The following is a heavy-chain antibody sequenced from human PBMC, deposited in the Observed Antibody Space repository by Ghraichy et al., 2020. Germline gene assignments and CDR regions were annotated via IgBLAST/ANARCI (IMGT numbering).Heavy chain of an antibody. D-gene: IGHD2-21*01. Sequence: GGSLTLSCAASGFTFSSYGMSWVRQAPGKGLEWVSAISGGGGVTYYADSVKGRFTISRDNSKNTLYLQMNSLRAEDTAIFYCATSLAYCGGDCYSAYDAFDIWGQGTMVTVSS. CDR1: GFTFSSYG. CDR2: ISGGGGVT. V-gene: IGHV3-23*01. J-gene: IGHJ3*02. CDR3: ATSLAYCGGDCYSAYDAFDI.